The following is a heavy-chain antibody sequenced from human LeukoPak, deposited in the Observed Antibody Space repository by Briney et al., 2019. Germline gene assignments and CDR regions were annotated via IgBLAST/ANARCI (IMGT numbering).Heavy chain of an antibody. V-gene: IGHV3-21*01. CDR1: GFTFSSSA. D-gene: IGHD6-19*01. Sequence: PGGSLRLSCAASGFTFSSSALSWVRQAPGKGLEWVSSISSSSSYIYYADSVKGRFTISRDNAKNSLYLQMNSLRAEDTAVYYCARALYSSGWYEKDYWGQGTLVTVSS. CDR3: ARALYSSGWYEKDY. J-gene: IGHJ4*02. CDR2: ISSSSSYI.